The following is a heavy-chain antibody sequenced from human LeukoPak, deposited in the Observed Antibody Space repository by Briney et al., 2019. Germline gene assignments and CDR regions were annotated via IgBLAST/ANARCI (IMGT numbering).Heavy chain of an antibody. Sequence: GGSLRLSCAASGFTFSGYSMNWVRQAPGKGLEWVSSITSSSSYIYYSDSVKGRFTISRDNSKNTLYLQMNSLRAEDTAVYYCASEDGYSDAFDIWGQGTMVTVSS. V-gene: IGHV3-21*04. CDR2: ITSSSSYI. CDR1: GFTFSGYS. D-gene: IGHD5-24*01. CDR3: ASEDGYSDAFDI. J-gene: IGHJ3*02.